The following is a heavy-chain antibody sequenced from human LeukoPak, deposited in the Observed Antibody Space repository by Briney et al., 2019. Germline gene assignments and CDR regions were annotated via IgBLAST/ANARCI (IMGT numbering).Heavy chain of an antibody. CDR2: IYTSGST. V-gene: IGHV4-61*02. J-gene: IGHJ4*02. CDR3: ARVGIAMVLDY. CDR1: GGSISSGSYY. Sequence: SQTLSLTCTVPGGSISSGSYYWSWIRQPAGKGLEWIGRIYTSGSTNYNPSLKSRVTISVDTSKNQFSLKLSSVTAADTAVYYCARVGIAMVLDYWGQGTLVTVSS. D-gene: IGHD5-18*01.